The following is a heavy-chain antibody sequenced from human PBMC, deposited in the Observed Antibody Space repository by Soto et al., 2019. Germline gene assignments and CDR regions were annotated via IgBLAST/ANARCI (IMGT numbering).Heavy chain of an antibody. D-gene: IGHD6-19*01. Sequence: TLSLTCSVCGASIIXXXXXIWIRQTPGKGLEWIGEIFHSGRTNYSPSFKSRVTISVDTSKSQFSLEMASVTAADTAVYYCARANLRSGWTFDHWGQGSPVTVSS. CDR3: ARANLRSGWTFDH. CDR2: IFHSGRT. V-gene: IGHV4-4*02. J-gene: IGHJ4*02. CDR1: GASIIXXXX.